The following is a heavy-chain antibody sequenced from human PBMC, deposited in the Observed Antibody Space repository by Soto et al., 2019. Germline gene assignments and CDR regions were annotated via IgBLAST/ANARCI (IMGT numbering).Heavy chain of an antibody. D-gene: IGHD3-10*01. J-gene: IGHJ4*02. CDR1: GYTFTNYD. CDR3: ARNSYGSGTCDS. V-gene: IGHV1-8*01. Sequence: QVQLVQSGAEVKKPGASVKVSCKASGYTFTNYDINWVRQATGQGLEWVGWMSPNSGNTGFAQKFQGRGTMTRDTSISTAYMELSSLRSEDTAVYYCARNSYGSGTCDSWGQGTLVTVSS. CDR2: MSPNSGNT.